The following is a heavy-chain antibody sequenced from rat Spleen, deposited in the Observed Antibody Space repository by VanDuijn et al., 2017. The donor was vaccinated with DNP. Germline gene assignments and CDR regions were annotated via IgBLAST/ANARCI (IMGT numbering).Heavy chain of an antibody. CDR1: GFTFSNYD. CDR3: ARTRPPYWYFDF. J-gene: IGHJ1*01. CDR2: ISIGGYNT. Sequence: EVQLVESGGGLVQPGWSLKLSCAASGFTFSNYDMAWVRQAPKKGLEWVASISIGGYNTYYRDSVKGRFTISRDDAKNTLYLQMDSLTSEETATYYVARTRPPYWYFDFWGPGTMVTVSS. D-gene: IGHD3-1*01. V-gene: IGHV5S11*01.